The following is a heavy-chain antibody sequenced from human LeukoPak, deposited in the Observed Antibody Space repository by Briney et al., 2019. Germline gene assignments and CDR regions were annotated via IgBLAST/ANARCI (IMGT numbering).Heavy chain of an antibody. CDR1: GFYFSYSW. CDR2: INEDESEA. V-gene: IGHV3-7*01. J-gene: IGHJ4*02. D-gene: IGHD3-3*01. Sequence: VGSLRLSCAASGFYFSYSWMSWARQAPGKGLEWVTTINEDESEAYYADSVIGRFTISRDNAETSLFLQMTSLRGEDTAVYFCARRTTIFPRRHFFDYWGQGTLVTVSS. CDR3: ARRTTIFPRRHFFDY.